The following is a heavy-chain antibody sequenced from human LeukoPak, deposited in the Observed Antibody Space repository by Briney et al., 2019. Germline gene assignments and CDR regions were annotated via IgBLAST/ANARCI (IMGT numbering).Heavy chain of an antibody. J-gene: IGHJ4*02. D-gene: IGHD2-21*02. Sequence: GASVKVSCKVSGYTLTELSMHWVRQAPGKGLEWMGSFDPEDGETIYAQKFQGRVTMTEDTSTDTAYMELSSLRSEDTAVYYCATAYCGGDCRSYFDYWGQGTLVTVSS. CDR3: ATAYCGGDCRSYFDY. V-gene: IGHV1-24*01. CDR2: FDPEDGET. CDR1: GYTLTELS.